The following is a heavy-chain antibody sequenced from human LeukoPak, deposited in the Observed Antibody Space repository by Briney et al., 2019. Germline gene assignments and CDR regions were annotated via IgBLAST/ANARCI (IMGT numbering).Heavy chain of an antibody. D-gene: IGHD1-1*01. CDR2: IYYSGST. CDR3: ARVLGNDLHIDY. CDR1: GGSISSYY. Sequence: SETLSLTYTVSGGSISSYYWSWIRQPPGKGLEWIGYIYYSGSTNYNPSLKSRVTISVDTSKNQFSLKLSSVTAADTAVYYCARVLGNDLHIDYWGQGTLVTVSS. V-gene: IGHV4-59*01. J-gene: IGHJ4*02.